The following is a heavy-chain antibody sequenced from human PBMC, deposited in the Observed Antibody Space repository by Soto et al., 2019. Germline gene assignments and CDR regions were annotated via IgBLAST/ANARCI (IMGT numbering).Heavy chain of an antibody. CDR3: ASASEYYDFWSGYLEPPMGYYYGMDV. J-gene: IGHJ6*02. D-gene: IGHD3-3*01. CDR2: IIPIFGTA. V-gene: IGHV1-69*13. CDR1: GYTFTSYY. Sequence: ASVKVSCKASGYTFTSYYMHWVRQAPGQGLEWMGGIIPIFGTANYAQKFQGRVTITADESTSTAYMELSSLRSEDTAVYYCASASEYYDFWSGYLEPPMGYYYGMDVWGQGTTVTVSS.